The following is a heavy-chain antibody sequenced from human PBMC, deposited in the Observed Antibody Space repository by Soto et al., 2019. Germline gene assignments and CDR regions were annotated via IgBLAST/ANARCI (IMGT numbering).Heavy chain of an antibody. CDR1: GYSFTSYW. CDR2: IDPSDSYT. Sequence: GESLKISCQGSGYSFTSYWISWVRQMPGKGLEWMGRIDPSDSYTNYSPSFQGHVTISADKSISTAYLQWSSLKASDTAMYYCARQICSSTSCSMGYYYGMDVWGQGTTVTVSS. J-gene: IGHJ6*02. CDR3: ARQICSSTSCSMGYYYGMDV. V-gene: IGHV5-10-1*01. D-gene: IGHD2-2*01.